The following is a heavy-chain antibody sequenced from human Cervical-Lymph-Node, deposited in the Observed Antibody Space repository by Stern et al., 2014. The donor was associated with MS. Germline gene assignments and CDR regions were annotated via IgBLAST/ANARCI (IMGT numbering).Heavy chain of an antibody. CDR1: GYTFTSYA. CDR3: ARDLEAALDY. J-gene: IGHJ4*02. V-gene: IGHV7-4-1*02. D-gene: IGHD6-6*01. CDR2: INTNPGNP. Sequence: VQLVQSGSELQKPGASVKVSCKASGYTFTSYAMNWVRQAPGPGLEWMGWINTNPGNPTYAKGFTGRFGFSLDTSVSTAYLQISSLKAEDTAVYYCARDLEAALDYWGQGTLVTVSS.